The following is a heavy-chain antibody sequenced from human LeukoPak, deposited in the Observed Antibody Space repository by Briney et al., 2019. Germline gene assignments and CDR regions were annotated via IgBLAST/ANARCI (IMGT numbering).Heavy chain of an antibody. J-gene: IGHJ4*02. CDR2: ISAYNGNT. Sequence: ASVKVSCKASGYTFTSYGISWVRQAPGQGLEWMGWISAYNGNTNYAQKLQGRVTMTTDTSTSTAYMELRSLRSDDTPVYYCAREVYSYGTMPFDYWGQGTLVTVSS. CDR1: GYTFTSYG. D-gene: IGHD5-18*01. V-gene: IGHV1-18*01. CDR3: AREVYSYGTMPFDY.